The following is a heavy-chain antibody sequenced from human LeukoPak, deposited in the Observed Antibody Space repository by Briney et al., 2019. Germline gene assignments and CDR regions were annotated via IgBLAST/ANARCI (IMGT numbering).Heavy chain of an antibody. CDR1: GFTFSSYE. CDR2: ISSGGGTM. V-gene: IGHV3-48*03. CDR3: ARGGSTYSRRYFDY. D-gene: IGHD2-15*01. J-gene: IGHJ4*02. Sequence: PVGSLRLSCAASGFTFSSYEMNWVRQAPGKGLEWVSYISSGGGTMFYADSVKGRFTISRDNAKNSLYLQIYSLRAEDTANYYCARGGSTYSRRYFDYWGQGTLVTVSS.